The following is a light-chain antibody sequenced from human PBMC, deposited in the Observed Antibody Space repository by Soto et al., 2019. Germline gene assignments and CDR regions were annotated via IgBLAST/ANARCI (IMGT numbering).Light chain of an antibody. CDR1: SSDVGGYNY. J-gene: IGLJ1*01. V-gene: IGLV2-14*01. Sequence: QSALTQPASVSGSPGQSITISCTGTSSDVGGYNYVSWYQQHPGKAPKLIIYEVSNRPSGVSNRFSGSKSGSTASLTISGLQAEDEADYYCNSYTSKSTGVFGTGTKLTVL. CDR2: EVS. CDR3: NSYTSKSTGV.